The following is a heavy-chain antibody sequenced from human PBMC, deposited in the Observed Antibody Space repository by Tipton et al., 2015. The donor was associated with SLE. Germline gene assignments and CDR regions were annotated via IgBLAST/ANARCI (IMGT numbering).Heavy chain of an antibody. D-gene: IGHD6-13*01. Sequence: TLSLTCTVSGDSISDVNYYWNWIRQRPGKGLEWIGYIHYSGSTYYNPSLESRVTLSVDTSKNQFSLKLSAVTPEDTAVYYCARKSSSRNYYYGMDVWGQGTTVTVSS. J-gene: IGHJ6*02. CDR1: GDSISDVNYY. CDR3: ARKSSSRNYYYGMDV. V-gene: IGHV4-31*03. CDR2: IHYSGST.